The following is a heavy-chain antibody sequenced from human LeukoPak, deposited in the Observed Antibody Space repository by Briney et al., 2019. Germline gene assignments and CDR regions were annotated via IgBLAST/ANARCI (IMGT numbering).Heavy chain of an antibody. J-gene: IGHJ4*02. CDR2: ISSSSSYI. CDR1: GCTFSSYS. V-gene: IGHV3-21*01. Sequence: GGSLRLSCAASGCTFSSYSMNWVRQAPGKGLKWVSSISSSSSYIYYADSVKGRFTISRDNAKNSLYLQMNSLRAEDTAVYYCASTQFGSSSWYGDYWGQGTLVTVSS. CDR3: ASTQFGSSSWYGDY. D-gene: IGHD6-13*01.